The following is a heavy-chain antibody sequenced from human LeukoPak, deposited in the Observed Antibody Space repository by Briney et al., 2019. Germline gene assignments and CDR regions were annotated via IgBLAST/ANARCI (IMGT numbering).Heavy chain of an antibody. J-gene: IGHJ4*02. Sequence: SETLSLTCTVSGGSVSSGSYYWSWIRQPPGKGLEWIGYIYYSGSTNYNPSLKSRVTISVDTSKNQFSLKLSSVTAADTAVYYCARGATVTSIDYWGQGTLVTVSS. CDR1: GGSVSSGSYY. CDR3: ARGATVTSIDY. D-gene: IGHD4-17*01. CDR2: IYYSGST. V-gene: IGHV4-61*01.